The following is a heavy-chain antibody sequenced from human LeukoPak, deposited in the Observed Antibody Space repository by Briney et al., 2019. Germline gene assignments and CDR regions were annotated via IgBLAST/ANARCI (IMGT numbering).Heavy chain of an antibody. Sequence: AASVKVSCKASGGTFSMFTLSWVRQAPGQGFEWMGGVTPLFGTANFAQRFQGRVSITADESTSTAFMELSSLRSEDTAVYYCAREWGLESSGFYYAYWGQGTLVTVSS. D-gene: IGHD3-22*01. V-gene: IGHV1-69*13. J-gene: IGHJ4*02. CDR2: VTPLFGTA. CDR1: GGTFSMFT. CDR3: AREWGLESSGFYYAY.